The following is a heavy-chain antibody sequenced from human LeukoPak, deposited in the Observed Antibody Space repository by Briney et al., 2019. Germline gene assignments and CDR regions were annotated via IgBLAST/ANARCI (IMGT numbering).Heavy chain of an antibody. CDR2: IYTSGST. J-gene: IGHJ4*02. V-gene: IGHV4-61*02. D-gene: IGHD3-22*01. CDR3: ASGHYYDSSGYYELGY. Sequence: SQTLSLTCTVSGGSISSGSYYWSWIRQPAGKGLEWIGRIYTSGSTNYNPSLKSRVTISVDTSKNQFSLKLSSVTAADTAVYYCASGHYYDSSGYYELGYWGQGTLVTVSS. CDR1: GGSISSGSYY.